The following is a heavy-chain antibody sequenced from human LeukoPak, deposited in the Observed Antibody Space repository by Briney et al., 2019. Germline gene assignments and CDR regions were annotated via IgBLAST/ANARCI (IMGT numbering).Heavy chain of an antibody. V-gene: IGHV5-51*01. J-gene: IGHJ4*02. CDR2: IYPGDSDT. CDR1: GYGFTNYW. Sequence: GESLKISCKASGYGFTNYWIAWVRQMPGKGLEWMGFIYPGDSDTRYSPSFQGQVTISADKSISTAYLQWSSLKASDTAMYYCARRASDYYGSGTYIDYWGQGTLVTVSS. D-gene: IGHD3-10*01. CDR3: ARRASDYYGSGTYIDY.